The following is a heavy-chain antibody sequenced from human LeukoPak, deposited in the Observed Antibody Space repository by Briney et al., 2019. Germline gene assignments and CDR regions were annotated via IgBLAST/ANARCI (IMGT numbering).Heavy chain of an antibody. CDR3: ARRAGDYSHPYDY. D-gene: IGHD3-22*01. V-gene: IGHV3-49*03. CDR2: IRSKAIGGTT. J-gene: IGHJ4*02. CDR1: GFTFGDCS. Sequence: GGSLRLSCTASGFTFGDCSMTWFRQAPGKGLEWVGFIRSKAIGGTTEYAASVKGRFTISRDDSKSIAYLQMNSLRAEDTAVYYCARRAGDYSHPYDYWGQGTLVTVSS.